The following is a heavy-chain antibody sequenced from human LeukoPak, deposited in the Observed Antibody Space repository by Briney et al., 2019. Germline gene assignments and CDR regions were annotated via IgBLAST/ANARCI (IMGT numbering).Heavy chain of an antibody. D-gene: IGHD5-24*01. J-gene: IGHJ3*02. CDR2: IIPIFGTA. Sequence: ASVKVSCKASGGTFSSYAISWVRQAPGQGLEWMGGIIPIFGTANYAQKFQGRVTITTDESTSTAYMELSSLRSEDTAVYYCARDLYGDGPNKAFDIWGQGTMVTVSS. V-gene: IGHV1-69*05. CDR1: GGTFSSYA. CDR3: ARDLYGDGPNKAFDI.